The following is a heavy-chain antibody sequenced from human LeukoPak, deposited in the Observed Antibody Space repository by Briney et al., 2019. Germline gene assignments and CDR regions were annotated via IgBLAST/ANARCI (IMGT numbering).Heavy chain of an antibody. J-gene: IGHJ4*02. V-gene: IGHV3-7*01. Sequence: GGSLRPSCAASGFTFSTFSSFWMTWVRQAPGKGLEWVANINQDGSEKHYVDSLKGRFTISRDNAKNSLYLQMNTLRAEDTAVYYCARDRSTSGRQYWGQGTLVTVSS. CDR2: INQDGSEK. CDR3: ARDRSTSGRQY. D-gene: IGHD3-10*01. CDR1: GFTFSTFSSFW.